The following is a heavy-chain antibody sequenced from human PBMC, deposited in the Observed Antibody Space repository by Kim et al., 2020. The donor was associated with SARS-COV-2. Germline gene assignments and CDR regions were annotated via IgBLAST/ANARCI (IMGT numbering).Heavy chain of an antibody. D-gene: IGHD3-22*01. J-gene: IGHJ5*02. CDR2: IYHNGVT. Sequence: SETLSLTCTVFGDSISNYFWGWIWQPPGKGLEFIGHIYHNGVTTYNPSLKSRVTISIDTSKTQFSLRLSSVTAADTAFYYCARGGHDSSGHYVWFDPWGQGTLVTVSS. V-gene: IGHV4-59*01. CDR1: GDSISNYF. CDR3: ARGGHDSSGHYVWFDP.